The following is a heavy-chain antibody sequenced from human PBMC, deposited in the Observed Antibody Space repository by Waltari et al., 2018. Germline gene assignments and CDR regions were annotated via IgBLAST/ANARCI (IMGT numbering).Heavy chain of an antibody. CDR3: ARVTLSRGSGWYPSYYYGMDV. Sequence: SWIRQPAGKGLEWIGRIYTSGSTNYNPSLKSRVTISVDTSKNQFSLKLSSVTAADTAVYYCARVTLSRGSGWYPSYYYGMDVWGQGTTVTVSS. D-gene: IGHD6-19*01. J-gene: IGHJ6*02. V-gene: IGHV4-61*02. CDR2: IYTSGST.